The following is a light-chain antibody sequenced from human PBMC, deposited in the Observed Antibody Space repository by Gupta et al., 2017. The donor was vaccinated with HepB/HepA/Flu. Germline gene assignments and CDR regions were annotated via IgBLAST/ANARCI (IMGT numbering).Light chain of an antibody. J-gene: IGKJ2*03. Sequence: DLVITHSPDSLSVSLGARATINCKSSQSVLYSSNNKNYLAWYQQKPGQTTKLLIYWASTRESGVPDRFSGSGSGTDFTLTISSLQAEDVAVYYCQRYDSTPFRFGQGTKLEIK. CDR1: QSVLYSSNNKNY. V-gene: IGKV4-1*01. CDR3: QRYDSTPFR. CDR2: WAS.